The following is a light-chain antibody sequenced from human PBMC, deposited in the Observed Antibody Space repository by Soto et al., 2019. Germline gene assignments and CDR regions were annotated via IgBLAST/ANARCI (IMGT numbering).Light chain of an antibody. CDR1: QSISSSY. J-gene: IGKJ2*01. CDR3: QHYGTSPPRT. CDR2: GAS. Sequence: EIVLTQSPGTLSLSPGERATLSCRASQSISSSYLAWYQQKPGQAPRLLIYGASSRATGIPDRFSVSGSGTDFTLTISRLEPEDFAVYYWQHYGTSPPRTCGQGTKLEIK. V-gene: IGKV3-20*01.